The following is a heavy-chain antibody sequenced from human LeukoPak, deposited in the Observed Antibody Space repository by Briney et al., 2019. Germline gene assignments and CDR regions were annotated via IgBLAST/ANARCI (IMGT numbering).Heavy chain of an antibody. CDR1: GGSISSGSYY. Sequence: SQTLSLTCTVSGGSISSGSYYWSWIRQPAGKGLEWIGRIYTSGSTNYNPSLKSRVTISVDTSKNQFSLKLSSVTAADTAVYYCARPTPHGSGSYYNWFDPWGQGTLVTVSS. CDR2: IYTSGST. D-gene: IGHD3-10*01. J-gene: IGHJ5*02. V-gene: IGHV4-61*02. CDR3: ARPTPHGSGSYYNWFDP.